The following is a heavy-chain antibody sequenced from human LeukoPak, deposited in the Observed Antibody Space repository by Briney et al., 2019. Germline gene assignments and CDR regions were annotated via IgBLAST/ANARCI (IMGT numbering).Heavy chain of an antibody. CDR3: ARFVPQVPPNY. CDR2: IKQDGTET. CDR1: GFTFSNYW. J-gene: IGHJ4*02. D-gene: IGHD2-2*01. V-gene: IGHV3-7*05. Sequence: GGSLRLSCAASGFTFSNYWMTWVRQAPGKGLEWVANIKQDGTETYYVDSMKGRFTISRDNAKNSLYLQMNSLRAEDTAVYYCARFVPQVPPNYWGRGTLVTVSS.